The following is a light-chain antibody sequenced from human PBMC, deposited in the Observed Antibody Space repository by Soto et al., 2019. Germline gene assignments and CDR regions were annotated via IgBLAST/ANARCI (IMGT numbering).Light chain of an antibody. CDR1: QSVSSY. CDR2: AAS. J-gene: IGKJ5*01. CDR3: QQYENWIT. V-gene: IGKV3-15*01. Sequence: IVLTQSPATLSLSPGERATLSCRASQSVSSYLAWYQQKPGQAPRLLIYAASTRATGIPARFSASGSETEFTLTISSLRSEDFAVYYCQQYENWITFGQGTRLEIK.